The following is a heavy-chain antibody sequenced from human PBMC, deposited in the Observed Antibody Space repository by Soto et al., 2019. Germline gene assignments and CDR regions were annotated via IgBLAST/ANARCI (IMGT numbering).Heavy chain of an antibody. CDR3: ARISVHDAFDI. Sequence: GGSLRLSCAASGFTFSSYSMNWVRQAPGKGLEWVSSISSSSSYIYYADSVKGRFTISRDNAKNSLYLQMNSLRAEDTAVYYCARISVHDAFDIWGQGTMVTVSS. J-gene: IGHJ3*02. CDR1: GFTFSSYS. V-gene: IGHV3-21*01. CDR2: ISSSSSYI.